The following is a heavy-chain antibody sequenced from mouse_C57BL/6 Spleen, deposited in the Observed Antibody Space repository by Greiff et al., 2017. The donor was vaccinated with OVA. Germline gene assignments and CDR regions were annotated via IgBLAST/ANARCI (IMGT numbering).Heavy chain of an antibody. V-gene: IGHV1-74*01. J-gene: IGHJ2*01. CDR3: AIHYGEEAYFDY. CDR2: IHPSDSDT. Sequence: QVQLQQPGAELVKPGASVKVSCKASGYTFTSYWMHWVKQRPGQGLEWIGRIHPSDSDTNYNQKFKGKATVTVDKSSSTAYMQLSSLTSEDSAVYYCAIHYGEEAYFDYWGQGTTLTVSS. CDR1: GYTFTSYW. D-gene: IGHD2-13*01.